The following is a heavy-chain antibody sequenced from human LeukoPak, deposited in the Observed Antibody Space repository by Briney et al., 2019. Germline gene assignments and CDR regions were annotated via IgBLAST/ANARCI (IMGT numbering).Heavy chain of an antibody. D-gene: IGHD1-14*01. V-gene: IGHV1-69*05. CDR1: GGTFSSYA. CDR3: ARVANQALDY. Sequence: ASVKVSCKASGGTFSSYAISWVRQAPGQGLEWMGGIIPIFGTANYAQKFQGRVTITTDESTSTAYMELSSLRSEDTTVYYCARVANQALDYWGQGTLVSVSS. J-gene: IGHJ4*02. CDR2: IIPIFGTA.